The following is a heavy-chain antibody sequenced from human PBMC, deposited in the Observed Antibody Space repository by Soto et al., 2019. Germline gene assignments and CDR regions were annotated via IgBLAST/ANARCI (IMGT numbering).Heavy chain of an antibody. Sequence: GGSLRLSCSASGFTFSSYDMHWVRQGTGKGLEWVSAIGTTGDTYYAGSVKGRFTISRENAKNSLYLQMNSLRAGDTAIYFCARAIGPTLFDYWGQGTLVTAPQ. CDR1: GFTFSSYD. J-gene: IGHJ4*02. D-gene: IGHD3-22*01. V-gene: IGHV3-13*04. CDR3: ARAIGPTLFDY. CDR2: IGTTGDT.